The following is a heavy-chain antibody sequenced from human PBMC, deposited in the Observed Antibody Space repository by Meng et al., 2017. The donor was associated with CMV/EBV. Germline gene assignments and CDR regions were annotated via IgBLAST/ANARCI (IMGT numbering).Heavy chain of an antibody. CDR2: IYYTGST. D-gene: IGHD4-11*01. J-gene: IGHJ4*02. Sequence: SETLSLTCTASGGSISSYFWSWIRQPPGKGLEYIGFIYYTGSTSYNPTLKSRVTISVDTFKNQFTLKLTSVTAADTAVYYCGRTQPCSNVVDYWGQGTLVTVSS. CDR1: GGSISSYF. V-gene: IGHV4-59*01. CDR3: GRTQPCSNVVDY.